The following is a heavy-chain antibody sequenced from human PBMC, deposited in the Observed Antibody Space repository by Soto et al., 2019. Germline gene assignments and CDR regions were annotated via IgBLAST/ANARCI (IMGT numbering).Heavy chain of an antibody. CDR1: AGTFSSYA. D-gene: IGHD3-10*01. CDR2: IIPIFGTA. J-gene: IGHJ5*02. Sequence: VQLVQSGAEVTKPGSSVKVACKASAGTFSSYAISWVRQAPGQVLEWMGGIIPIFGTANYAQTFQGRVTITEDESTSTAYMELSSLRSEDTAVYYCARTMVRGVIKYWFDPWGQGTLVTVSA. CDR3: ARTMVRGVIKYWFDP. V-gene: IGHV1-69*01.